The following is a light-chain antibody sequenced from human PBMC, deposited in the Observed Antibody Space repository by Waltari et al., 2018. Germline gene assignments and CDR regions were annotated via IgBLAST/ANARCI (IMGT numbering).Light chain of an antibody. Sequence: GLTQSPGTLSLSSGDRATLSCRSSQTVSRTLAWYQEKPCQAASLLIYGASIRATGIPDRFRGGGSVTDFSLTISRLEPEEVAVYYCQHYATLPGTFGQGTKGEIK. CDR1: QTVSRT. J-gene: IGKJ1*01. CDR2: GAS. CDR3: QHYATLPGT. V-gene: IGKV3-20*01.